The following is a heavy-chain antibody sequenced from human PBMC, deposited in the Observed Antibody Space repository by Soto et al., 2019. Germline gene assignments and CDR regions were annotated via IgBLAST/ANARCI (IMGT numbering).Heavy chain of an antibody. V-gene: IGHV4-30-4*01. Sequence: PSETLSLTCTVSGGSVSSGDYFWSWIRQPPGKGLEWIGYIYYSGSTYYNPSLKSRVTISVDTSKNQFSLKLSSVTAADTAVYYCARAHDSSGYYYLGFDYWGQGTLVTVSS. CDR2: IYYSGST. J-gene: IGHJ4*02. CDR3: ARAHDSSGYYYLGFDY. CDR1: GGSVSSGDYF. D-gene: IGHD3-22*01.